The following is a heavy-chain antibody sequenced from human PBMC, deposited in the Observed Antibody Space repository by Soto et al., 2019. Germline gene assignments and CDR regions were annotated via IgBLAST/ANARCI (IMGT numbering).Heavy chain of an antibody. J-gene: IGHJ4*02. D-gene: IGHD6-13*01. CDR2: THPGNSGS. V-gene: IGHV5-51*01. CDR3: ATHTSTGYWDC. CDR1: GYTFSNQW. Sequence: GESLKISCQGSGYTFSNQWIAWVRQMPGKGLEWMGLTHPGNSGSRYSPSIQGQVTMSVDKSINTAFLQWSSLKASDSAMYYCATHTSTGYWDCWGQGTLVTAPQ.